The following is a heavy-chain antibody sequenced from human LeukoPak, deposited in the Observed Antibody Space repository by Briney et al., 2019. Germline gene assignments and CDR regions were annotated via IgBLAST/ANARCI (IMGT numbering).Heavy chain of an antibody. CDR2: IYYSGST. J-gene: IGHJ4*02. Sequence: KPSETLSLTCTVSGGSISSSSYYWGWIRQPPGKGLEWIGSIYYSGSTYYNPSLKSRVTISVDTSKNQFSLKLSSVTAADTAVYYCARHSPRREGYKIDYWGQGTLVTVSS. CDR1: GGSISSSSYY. V-gene: IGHV4-39*01. D-gene: IGHD5-24*01. CDR3: ARHSPRREGYKIDY.